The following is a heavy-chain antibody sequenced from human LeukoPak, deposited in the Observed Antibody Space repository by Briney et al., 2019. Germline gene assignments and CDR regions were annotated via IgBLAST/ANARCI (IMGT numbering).Heavy chain of an antibody. CDR3: ARMFMTTTWSADAFDI. J-gene: IGHJ3*02. Sequence: PGGSLRLSCAASGFTFSSYGMHWVRQAPGKGLEWVAFIRYDGSNKYYADSVKGRFTISRDNSKNTLYLQMNSLRAEDTAVYYCARMFMTTTWSADAFDIWGQGTMVTVSS. CDR1: GFTFSSYG. V-gene: IGHV3-30*02. D-gene: IGHD1-26*01. CDR2: IRYDGSNK.